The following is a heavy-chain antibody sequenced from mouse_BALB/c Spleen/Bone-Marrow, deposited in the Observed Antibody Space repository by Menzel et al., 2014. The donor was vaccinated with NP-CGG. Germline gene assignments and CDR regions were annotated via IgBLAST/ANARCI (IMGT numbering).Heavy chain of an antibody. J-gene: IGHJ1*01. CDR3: ARGGSNYGWYFDV. Sequence: EVQLQQSGAELVKPGASVELSCTASGFNIKDTYMHWVKQRPEQGLEWIGRLDPANGNTKYDPKFQGKATITADTSSNTAYLQLSSLASEDTAVYYCARGGSNYGWYFDVWGAGTTVTVSS. CDR1: GFNIKDTY. V-gene: IGHV14-3*02. D-gene: IGHD1-1*01. CDR2: LDPANGNT.